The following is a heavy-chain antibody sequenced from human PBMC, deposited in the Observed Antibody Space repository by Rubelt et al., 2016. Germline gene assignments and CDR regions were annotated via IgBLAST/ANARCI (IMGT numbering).Heavy chain of an antibody. J-gene: IGHJ4*02. CDR1: GFTFSSYG. CDR2: IRYEGSNK. Sequence: QVQLVESGGGVVQPGGSLRLSCAASGFTFSSYGMHWVRQAPGKGLEWVAFIRYEGSNKYYADYVKGRFTISRDNSKKTLYLQMNSLEAEYTAVNYCAKNRWGDSSAYSDYWGQGTLVTVSS. V-gene: IGHV3-30*02. CDR3: AKNRWGDSSAYSDY. D-gene: IGHD3-22*01.